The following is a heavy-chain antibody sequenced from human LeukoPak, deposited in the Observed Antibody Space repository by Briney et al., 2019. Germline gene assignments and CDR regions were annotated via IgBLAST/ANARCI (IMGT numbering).Heavy chain of an antibody. CDR3: ARDLSSTSNWELDY. CDR2: INPNSGDT. V-gene: IGHV1-2*06. D-gene: IGHD7-27*01. CDR1: GYTFTGYF. Sequence: ASVKASCKASGYTFTGYFMHWVRQAPGQGLEWMGRINPNSGDTNYAQNFQGRVTMTRDTSISTAYMELSRLRSDDTAVYYCARDLSSTSNWELDYWGQGTLVTVSS. J-gene: IGHJ4*02.